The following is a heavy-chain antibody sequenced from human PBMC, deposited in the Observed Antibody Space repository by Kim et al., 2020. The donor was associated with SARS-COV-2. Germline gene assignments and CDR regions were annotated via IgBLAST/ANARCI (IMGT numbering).Heavy chain of an antibody. CDR2: ISYDGSNK. CDR3: AKESGSGSYYAWTYYYYGMDV. J-gene: IGHJ6*02. Sequence: GGSLRLSCAASGFTFSSYGMHWVRQAPGKGLEWVAVISYDGSNKYYADSVKGRFTISRDNSKNTLYLQMNSLRAEDTAVYYCAKESGSGSYYAWTYYYYGMDVWGQGTMVTVSS. V-gene: IGHV3-30*18. CDR1: GFTFSSYG. D-gene: IGHD3-10*01.